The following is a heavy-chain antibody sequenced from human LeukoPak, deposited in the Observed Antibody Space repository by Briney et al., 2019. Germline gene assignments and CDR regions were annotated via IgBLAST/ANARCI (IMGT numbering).Heavy chain of an antibody. CDR2: IIPIFGTA. CDR3: ARDIGYSYGVDY. V-gene: IGHV1-69*13. CDR1: GGSFISYA. J-gene: IGHJ4*02. D-gene: IGHD5-18*01. Sequence: ASVRVSCKATGGSFISYAICWVRQAPGQWLEWMGGIIPIFGTANYAQKFQGRVTITADESTSTAYMELSSLRSEDTAVYYCARDIGYSYGVDYWGQGTLVTVSS.